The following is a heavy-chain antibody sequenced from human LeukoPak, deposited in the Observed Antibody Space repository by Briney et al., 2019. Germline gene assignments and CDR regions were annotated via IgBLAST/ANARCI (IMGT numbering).Heavy chain of an antibody. CDR2: IYPGDSDT. CDR1: GYSFTSYW. V-gene: IGHV5-51*01. CDR3: ARQGNGYNWKAGYYYYMDV. J-gene: IGHJ6*03. Sequence: GESLKISCKGSGYSFTSYWIGWVRQMPGKGLEWMGTIYPGDSDTRYSPSFQGQVTISADKSISTAYLQWSSLKASDTAMYYCARQGNGYNWKAGYYYYMDVWGKGTTVTVSS. D-gene: IGHD1-20*01.